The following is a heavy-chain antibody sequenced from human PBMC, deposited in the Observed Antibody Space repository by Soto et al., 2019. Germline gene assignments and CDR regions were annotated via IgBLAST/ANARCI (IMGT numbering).Heavy chain of an antibody. J-gene: IGHJ4*02. CDR2: ISSSSSYI. Sequence: GGSLRLSGAASGFTFSSYTMNWVRQAPGKGLEWVASISSSSSYIYYAVSVKGRFTISRDNAKNSLYLQMNSLRAEDTAVYYCARDILTGYQLDYWGQGTLVTVSS. CDR3: ARDILTGYQLDY. V-gene: IGHV3-21*01. D-gene: IGHD3-9*01. CDR1: GFTFSSYT.